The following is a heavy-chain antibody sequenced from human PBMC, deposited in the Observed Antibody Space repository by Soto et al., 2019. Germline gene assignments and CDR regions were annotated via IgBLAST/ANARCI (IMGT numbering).Heavy chain of an antibody. CDR2: IKEDGSQK. CDR3: ATDWGDWSSSWYREGY. D-gene: IGHD6-13*01. V-gene: IGHV3-7*03. J-gene: IGHJ4*02. CDR1: GFTFSTSW. Sequence: GGSLRLSCAASGFTFSTSWMSWVRQAPGKGLEWVANIKEDGSQKYYVDSVKGRFTISRDNAKVLLSLQMDSLRVEDTAVYYCATDWGDWSSSWYREGYWGQGTLVTVSS.